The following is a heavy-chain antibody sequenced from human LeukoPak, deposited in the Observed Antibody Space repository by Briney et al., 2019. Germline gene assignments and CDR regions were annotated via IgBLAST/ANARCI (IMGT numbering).Heavy chain of an antibody. J-gene: IGHJ4*02. Sequence: GGTLRLSCAVSGITLSNYGMSWVRQAPGKGLEWVAGISDSGGSTNYADSVKGRFTISRDNAKNTLYLQMNSLRAEDTAVYFCAKRGVVIRVILVGFHRQAYYFDSWGQGALVTVSS. CDR1: GITLSNYG. V-gene: IGHV3-23*01. CDR3: AKRGVVIRVILVGFHRQAYYFDS. CDR2: ISDSGGST. D-gene: IGHD3-10*01.